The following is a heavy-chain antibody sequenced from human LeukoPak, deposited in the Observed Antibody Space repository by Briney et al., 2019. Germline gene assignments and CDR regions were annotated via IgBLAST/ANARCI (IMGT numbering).Heavy chain of an antibody. CDR2: IKQDRSEK. V-gene: IGHV3-7*03. J-gene: IGHJ4*02. CDR1: GFNYNTYW. Sequence: PGGSLRLSCVASGFNYNTYWMSWVRQAPGKGLEWVANIKQDRSEKNYVDSVKGRFTISRDNAKNSLYLQMNSLRAEDTAIYYCTRDYRGTFDYWGQGTLVTVSS. CDR3: TRDYRGTFDY. D-gene: IGHD1-26*01.